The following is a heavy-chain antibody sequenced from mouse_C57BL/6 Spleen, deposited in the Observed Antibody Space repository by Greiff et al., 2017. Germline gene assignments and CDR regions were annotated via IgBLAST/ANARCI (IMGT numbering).Heavy chain of an antibody. CDR3: ARNYYSNPYYFDY. D-gene: IGHD2-5*01. J-gene: IGHJ2*01. CDR2: IYPGDGDT. CDR1: GYAFSSYW. Sequence: QVQLQQSGAELVKPGASVKISCKASGYAFSSYWMNWVKQRPGKGLEWIGQIYPGDGDTNYNGKFKGKGTLTADKSSSTAYMQLSSLTSEDSAVYFCARNYYSNPYYFDYWGQGTTLTVSS. V-gene: IGHV1-80*01.